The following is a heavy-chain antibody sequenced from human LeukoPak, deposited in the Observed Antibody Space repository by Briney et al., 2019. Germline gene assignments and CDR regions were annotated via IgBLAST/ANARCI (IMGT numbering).Heavy chain of an antibody. Sequence: SQTLSLTCTVSGGSISSGDYYWSWLRQPPGKGLEWVGYIYYSGSTYYNPSLKSRVTISVDTSKNQFSLKLSSVTAADTAVYYCARVVLRLGELSFDYWGQGTLVTVSS. J-gene: IGHJ4*02. D-gene: IGHD3-16*02. V-gene: IGHV4-30-4*01. CDR3: ARVVLRLGELSFDY. CDR1: GGSISSGDYY. CDR2: IYYSGST.